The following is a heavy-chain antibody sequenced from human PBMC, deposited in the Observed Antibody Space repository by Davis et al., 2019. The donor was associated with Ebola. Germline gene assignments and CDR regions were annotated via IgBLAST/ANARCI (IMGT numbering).Heavy chain of an antibody. D-gene: IGHD5-24*01. J-gene: IGHJ4*02. V-gene: IGHV4-59*01. CDR3: ARDSGWLQSNYFDY. CDR2: IYYSGST. CDR1: GGSISSYY. Sequence: GSLRLSCTVSGGSISSYYWSWIRQPPGKGLEWIGYIYYSGSTKYNPSLKSRVTISVDTSKNQFSLKLSSVTAADAAVYYCARDSGWLQSNYFDYWGQGTLVTVSS.